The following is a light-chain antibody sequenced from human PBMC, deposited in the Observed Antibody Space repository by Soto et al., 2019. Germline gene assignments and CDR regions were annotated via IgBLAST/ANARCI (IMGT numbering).Light chain of an antibody. CDR3: QSLNSFPLT. J-gene: IGKJ4*01. Sequence: IQLTQSPCSLSASVGDRVTITCRASQDIVTYLAWYQQKPGKAPKLLIYLASTLQGGVPSRFSGSGSGTDFTLTISSLQPEDVATYYCQSLNSFPLTFGGGTKVEIK. CDR1: QDIVTY. V-gene: IGKV1-9*01. CDR2: LAS.